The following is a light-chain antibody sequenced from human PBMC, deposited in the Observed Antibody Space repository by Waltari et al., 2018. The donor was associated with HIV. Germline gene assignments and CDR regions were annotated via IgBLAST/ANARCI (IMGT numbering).Light chain of an antibody. Sequence: QSALTQPASVSGSPGQSITISCTGTFSDVGSYNLVPWYQKHPGEAPKIMIYEVTKRPSGVSSRFSGSKSGNTASLTISGLQAEDEADYYYCSYAGSRIHVVFGGGTKLTVL. CDR3: CSYAGSRIHVV. J-gene: IGLJ2*01. CDR2: EVT. V-gene: IGLV2-23*02. CDR1: FSDVGSYNL.